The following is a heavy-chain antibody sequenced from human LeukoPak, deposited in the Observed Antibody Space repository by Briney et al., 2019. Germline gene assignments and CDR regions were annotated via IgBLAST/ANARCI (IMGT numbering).Heavy chain of an antibody. CDR2: IWYDGSNK. CDR3: ASGRFLEPTYGMDV. V-gene: IGHV3-33*08. CDR1: GFTFSTYW. D-gene: IGHD3-3*01. J-gene: IGHJ6*02. Sequence: GGSLRLSCAASGFTFSTYWMSWGRQAPGKGLEWVAVIWYDGSNKYYADSVKGRFTISRDNSKNTLYLQMNSLRAEDTAVYYCASGRFLEPTYGMDVWGQGTTVTVSS.